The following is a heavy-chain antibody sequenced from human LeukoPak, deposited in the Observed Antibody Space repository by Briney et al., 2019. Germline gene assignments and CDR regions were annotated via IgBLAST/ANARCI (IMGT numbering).Heavy chain of an antibody. J-gene: IGHJ4*02. Sequence: PGGSLRLSCAASGFTFSSYWMSWVRQAPGKGLEWVANIKQDGSEKYYVDSVKGRFTISRDNAKISLYLQMNSLSTEDTAVYYCAKTTTGYSSGRYPGWPVDYWGQGTLVTVSS. CDR2: IKQDGSEK. V-gene: IGHV3-7*03. CDR3: AKTTTGYSSGRYPGWPVDY. D-gene: IGHD6-19*01. CDR1: GFTFSSYW.